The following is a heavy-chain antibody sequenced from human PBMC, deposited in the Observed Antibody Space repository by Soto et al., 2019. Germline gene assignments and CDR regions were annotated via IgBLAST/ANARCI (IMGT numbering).Heavy chain of an antibody. J-gene: IGHJ4*02. Sequence: SETLSLTCVVSGGSISSSSYYWGWIRQPPGKGLEWIGSIYYSGSTYYNPSLKSRLTISVDKSKNQFSLKLTSVTAADTAVYYCARARATIAAAAIFDCWGQGALVNVS. V-gene: IGHV4-39*07. D-gene: IGHD6-13*01. CDR1: GGSISSSSYY. CDR3: ARARATIAAAAIFDC. CDR2: IYYSGST.